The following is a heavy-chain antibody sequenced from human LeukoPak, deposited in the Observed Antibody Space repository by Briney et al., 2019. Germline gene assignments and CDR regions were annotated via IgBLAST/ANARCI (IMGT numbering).Heavy chain of an antibody. J-gene: IGHJ2*01. CDR1: GGSIRSYY. V-gene: IGHV4-59*01. D-gene: IGHD6-13*01. CDR2: IYYSGST. Sequence: SETLSLTCTVSGGSIRSYYWSWIRQPPGKGLEWIGYIYYSGSTNYNPSLKSRVTISVDTSKNQFSLQLSSVTAADTAVYYCARVYYSSSYDYWYFDLWGRGTLVTVSS. CDR3: ARVYYSSSYDYWYFDL.